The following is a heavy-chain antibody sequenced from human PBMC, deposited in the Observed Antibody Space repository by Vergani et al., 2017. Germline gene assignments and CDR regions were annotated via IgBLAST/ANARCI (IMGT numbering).Heavy chain of an antibody. V-gene: IGHV4-34*01. CDR1: GGSFSGYY. CDR2: INHSGST. Sequence: QVQLQQWGAGLLKPSETLSLTCAVYGGSFSGYYWSWIRQPPGKGLEWIGEINHSGSTNYNPSLKSRVTISVDTSKNQFSLKLSSLTAADTAVYYCARGRRTGTTRWFDPWGQGTLVTVSS. D-gene: IGHD1-7*01. J-gene: IGHJ5*02. CDR3: ARGRRTGTTRWFDP.